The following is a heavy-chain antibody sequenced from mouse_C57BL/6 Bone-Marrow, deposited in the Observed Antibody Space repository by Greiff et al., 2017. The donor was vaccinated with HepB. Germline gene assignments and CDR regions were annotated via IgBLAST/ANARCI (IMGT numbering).Heavy chain of an antibody. J-gene: IGHJ2*01. V-gene: IGHV5-9-1*02. CDR1: GFTFSSYA. D-gene: IGHD2-4*01. Sequence: EVKLQESGEGLVKPGGSLKLSCAASGFTFSSYAMSWVRQTPEKRLEWVAYISSGGDYIYYADTVKGRFTISRDNARNTLYLQMSSLKSEDTAMYYCTRDKGDYPYFDYWGQGTTLTVSS. CDR3: TRDKGDYPYFDY. CDR2: ISSGGDYI.